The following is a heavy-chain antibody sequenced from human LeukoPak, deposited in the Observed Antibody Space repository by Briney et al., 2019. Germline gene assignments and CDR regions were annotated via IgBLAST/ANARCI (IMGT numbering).Heavy chain of an antibody. CDR1: GYTFTGYY. D-gene: IGHD1-26*01. CDR2: INPNNGGT. V-gene: IGHV1-2*06. J-gene: IGHJ4*02. CDR3: TRESGSYHGNDY. Sequence: ASVKVSCKASGYTFTGYYMHWVRQAPGQGLEWMGRINPNNGGTNYAQKFQGRVTMTGDTSISTAYMELTSLRSDDTAVYYCTRESGSYHGNDYWGQGTLVTVSS.